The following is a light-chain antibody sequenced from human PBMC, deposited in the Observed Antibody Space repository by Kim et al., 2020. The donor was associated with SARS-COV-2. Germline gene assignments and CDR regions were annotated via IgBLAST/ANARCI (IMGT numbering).Light chain of an antibody. CDR3: QQRSSWLT. Sequence: EIVLTQSPATLSLSPGERATLSCRASQSVSSYLAWYQQKPGQAPRLLIYDASNRATGIPARFSGSGSGTDFTLTISSLEPEDVGVYYCQQRSSWLTFGGGTKVDIK. CDR2: DAS. CDR1: QSVSSY. V-gene: IGKV3-11*01. J-gene: IGKJ4*01.